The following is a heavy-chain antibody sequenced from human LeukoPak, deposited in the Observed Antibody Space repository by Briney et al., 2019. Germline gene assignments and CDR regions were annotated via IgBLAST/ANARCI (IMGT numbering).Heavy chain of an antibody. CDR1: GYTFASYG. CDR2: ISAYNGNT. CDR3: ARDPTPISKVGIGGYYYYMDV. J-gene: IGHJ6*03. D-gene: IGHD3-16*01. V-gene: IGHV1-18*01. Sequence: ASVKVSCKASGYTFASYGISWVRQAPGQGLEWMGWISAYNGNTNYAQKPQGRVTMTTDTSASTAYMELRSLRSDDTAVYYCARDPTPISKVGIGGYYYYMDVWGKGTTVTVSS.